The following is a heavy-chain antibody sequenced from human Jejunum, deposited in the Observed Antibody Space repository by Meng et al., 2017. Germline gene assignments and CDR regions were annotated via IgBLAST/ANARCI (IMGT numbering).Heavy chain of an antibody. Sequence: ASVKVSCKASGYTFTAYYIHWIRQAPGQGLEWMGWIYPNGDGTIYAQRFQGRVTMTSDTSINTAYMELSRLTFDDTAIYFCATIEGGFGTPWGQGTLVTVSS. D-gene: IGHD3-16*01. CDR1: GYTFTAYY. CDR3: ATIEGGFGTP. V-gene: IGHV1-2*02. CDR2: IYPNGDGT. J-gene: IGHJ1*01.